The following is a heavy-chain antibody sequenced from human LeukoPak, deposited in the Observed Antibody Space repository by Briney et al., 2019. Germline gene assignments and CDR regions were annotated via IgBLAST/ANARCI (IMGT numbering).Heavy chain of an antibody. D-gene: IGHD6-6*01. J-gene: IGHJ3*02. CDR3: ARDRNSGSSLDI. CDR2: INPNSGVT. Sequence: ASVKVSCKASGYTFTGYYLHWVRQAPGQGLEWMGWINPNSGVTNYAQKFQGRVTMTRGASITTAYMELSSLKSDDTAVYYCARDRNSGSSLDIWGQGTMLTVSS. CDR1: GYTFTGYY. V-gene: IGHV1-2*02.